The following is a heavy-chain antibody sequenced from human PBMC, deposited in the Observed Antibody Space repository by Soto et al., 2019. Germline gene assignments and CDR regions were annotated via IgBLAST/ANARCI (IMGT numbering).Heavy chain of an antibody. J-gene: IGHJ4*02. CDR1: GFTFNGAW. V-gene: IGHV3-15*07. CDR3: AADLPDWGAYAFDY. D-gene: IGHD3-16*01. CDR2: VKSKVDGETI. Sequence: EVQLVESGGGLVEPGGSLRLSCAASGFTFNGAWMNWVRQGPGKGLEWVGRVKSKVDGETIDYAAPVKGRFTISRDDSRNTVYLRMNSLSTEDTAMYYCAADLPDWGAYAFDYWGQGALVTVSS.